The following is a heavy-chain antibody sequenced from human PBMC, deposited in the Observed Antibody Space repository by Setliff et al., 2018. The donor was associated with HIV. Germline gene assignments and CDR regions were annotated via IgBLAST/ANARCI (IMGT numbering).Heavy chain of an antibody. CDR2: SSDTGSTT. D-gene: IGHD6-6*01. Sequence: PGGSLRLSCVGSGLSFSNYDLNWVRQAPGKGLEWISYSSDTGSTTYYGDSVKGRFTISRDNAKNSLYLQMNSLRAEDTAVYYCARLPQDVRSSIDFWGQGTLVTVSS. V-gene: IGHV3-48*03. CDR1: GLSFSNYD. J-gene: IGHJ4*02. CDR3: ARLPQDVRSSIDF.